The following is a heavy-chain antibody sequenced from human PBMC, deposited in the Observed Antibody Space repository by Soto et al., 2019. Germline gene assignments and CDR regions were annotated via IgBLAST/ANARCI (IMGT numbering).Heavy chain of an antibody. J-gene: IGHJ4*02. Sequence: EVQLVESGGGLVKPGRSLRLTCEASGFTFSSYSMHWVRQAPGKGLEWVSSINSGGTQIYYADSVKGRFSISRDTVKRSLFLQMNSLRAEDTGVYFCAKADGEQWLLPHLDKWGQGTLVTVS. D-gene: IGHD6-19*01. CDR2: INSGGTQI. CDR3: AKADGEQWLLPHLDK. CDR1: GFTFSSYS. V-gene: IGHV3-21*04.